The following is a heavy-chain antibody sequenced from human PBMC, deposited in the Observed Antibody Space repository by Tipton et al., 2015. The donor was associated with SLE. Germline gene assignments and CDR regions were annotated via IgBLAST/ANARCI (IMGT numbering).Heavy chain of an antibody. CDR3: ARFSQLAHDY. D-gene: IGHD6-6*01. Sequence: TLSLTCAVYGGSFSGYYWSWIRQPPGKGLEWIGEINHSGSTNNNPSLKIRVTISVDTSKNQSSLKLSSVTAADTAVYYCARFSQLAHDYWGQGTLVTVSS. CDR2: INHSGST. J-gene: IGHJ4*02. V-gene: IGHV4-34*01. CDR1: GGSFSGYY.